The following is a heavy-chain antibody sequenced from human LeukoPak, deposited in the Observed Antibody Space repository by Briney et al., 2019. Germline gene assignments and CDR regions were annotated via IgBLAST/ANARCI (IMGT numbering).Heavy chain of an antibody. CDR2: IETGGAST. V-gene: IGHV3-23*05. D-gene: IGHD5-12*01. CDR1: GFTFSSYG. J-gene: IGHJ4*02. Sequence: GGSLRLSCAASGFTFSSYGMSWVRQAPGKGLEWVSAIETGGASTYYADSVKGRFSISRDNSKNTLYLQMNSLRAEDTAVYCCARGPSGYHNTGGQGTLVTVSS. CDR3: ARGPSGYHNT.